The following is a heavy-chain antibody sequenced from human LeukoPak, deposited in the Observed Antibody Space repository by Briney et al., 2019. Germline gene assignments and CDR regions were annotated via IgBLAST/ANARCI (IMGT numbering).Heavy chain of an antibody. Sequence: GGSLRLSCAASGFTFTNYEMNWFRQAPGKGLEWVSYITSSGGTIYYADSVKGRFTISRDNAKKSLYLQMNSLRVEDTAFYYCALTRGYSGYDLDSWGQGTLVTVSS. J-gene: IGHJ4*02. CDR3: ALTRGYSGYDLDS. V-gene: IGHV3-48*03. D-gene: IGHD5-12*01. CDR1: GFTFTNYE. CDR2: ITSSGGTI.